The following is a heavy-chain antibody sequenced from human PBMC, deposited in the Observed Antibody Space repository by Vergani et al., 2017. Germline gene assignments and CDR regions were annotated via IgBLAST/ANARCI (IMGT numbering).Heavy chain of an antibody. CDR3: ARDWSIAAAGSAFDI. Sequence: QVQLVESGGGLVKPGGSLRLSCAASGFSFSDHYMTWIRQAPGKGLEWVSYISNSGNTIEYADSVKGRFSISRDNAKNSLYLQMNSLRAEDTAVYYCARDWSIAAAGSAFDIWGQGTMVTVSS. V-gene: IGHV3-11*04. CDR1: GFSFSDHY. D-gene: IGHD6-13*01. CDR2: ISNSGNTI. J-gene: IGHJ3*02.